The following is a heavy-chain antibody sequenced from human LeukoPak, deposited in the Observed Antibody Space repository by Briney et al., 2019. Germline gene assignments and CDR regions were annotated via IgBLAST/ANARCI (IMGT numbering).Heavy chain of an antibody. Sequence: PSETLSLTCTVSGASISSYYWSWIRQPPGKGLEWIGYIYYSGSTNYNPSLKSRVTISVDTSKNQFSLKLSSVTAADTAVYYCAREMATTPGGFDYWGQGTLVTVSS. D-gene: IGHD5-24*01. CDR3: AREMATTPGGFDY. CDR1: GASISSYY. V-gene: IGHV4-59*01. J-gene: IGHJ4*02. CDR2: IYYSGST.